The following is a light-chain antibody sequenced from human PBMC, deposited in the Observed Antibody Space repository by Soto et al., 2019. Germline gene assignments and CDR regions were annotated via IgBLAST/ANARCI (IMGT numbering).Light chain of an antibody. CDR2: AAT. V-gene: IGKV1-9*01. CDR1: QDVGHF. CDR3: QQLYSYLSFT. Sequence: DIQLTQSPSFLFASVGDRVTITCRASQDVGHFLAWYQQKPGKAPKLLMYAATTLQSEVPARFRGGGSGTEFTLTITSLQPEDYATYYCQQLYSYLSFTFGGGTKVEIK. J-gene: IGKJ4*01.